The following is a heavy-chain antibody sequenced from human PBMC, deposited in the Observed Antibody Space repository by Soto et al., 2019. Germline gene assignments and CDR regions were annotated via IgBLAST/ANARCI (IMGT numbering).Heavy chain of an antibody. CDR3: AGLRDYGDSYYFDV. Sequence: QVQLVQSGAEVKKPGASVKVSCKASGYTFTSYDINWVRQATGQGLEWMGWMNPNSGNTGYAQKFQGRVTMTRNTSISTAYIELSSLRSEDTAVYYCAGLRDYGDSYYFDVWRQGTLVTDSS. D-gene: IGHD4-17*01. CDR2: MNPNSGNT. V-gene: IGHV1-8*01. CDR1: GYTFTSYD. J-gene: IGHJ4*02.